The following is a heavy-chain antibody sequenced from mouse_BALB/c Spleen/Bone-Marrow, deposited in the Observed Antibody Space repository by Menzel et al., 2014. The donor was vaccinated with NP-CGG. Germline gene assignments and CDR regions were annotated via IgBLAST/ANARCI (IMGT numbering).Heavy chain of an antibody. D-gene: IGHD1-1*01. V-gene: IGHV2-6-5*01. J-gene: IGHJ1*01. CDR2: IWGGGSA. Sequence: QVQLKQSGPGLVAPSQSLSITCTVSGFSLTDYGVSWIRQPPGKGLEWLGVIWGGGSAYYNSALKSRLSISKDNSKSQVYLKMNSLQTVDSAMYYCAKLGRSYYYFDVWGAGTTVTVSS. CDR1: GFSLTDYG. CDR3: AKLGRSYYYFDV.